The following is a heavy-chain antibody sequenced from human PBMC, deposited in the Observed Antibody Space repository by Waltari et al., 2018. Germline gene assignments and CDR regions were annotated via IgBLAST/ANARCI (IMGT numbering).Heavy chain of an antibody. J-gene: IGHJ3*02. CDR2: IRGSGGST. Sequence: EVQLLESGGGLVQPGGSLRLSCAASGFTFSSYAMSWVRQAPGKGLEWVSAIRGSGGSTYYADSVKGRFTISRDNSKNTLYLQMNSLRAEDTAVYYCANNPKYDFWSGDAFDIWGQGTMVTVSS. V-gene: IGHV3-23*01. D-gene: IGHD3-3*01. CDR3: ANNPKYDFWSGDAFDI. CDR1: GFTFSSYA.